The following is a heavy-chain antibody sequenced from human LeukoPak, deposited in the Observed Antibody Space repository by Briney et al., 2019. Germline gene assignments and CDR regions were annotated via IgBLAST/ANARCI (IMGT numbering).Heavy chain of an antibody. CDR2: ISSSGSTI. CDR3: ARDRGSPAYFDY. V-gene: IGHV3-48*03. D-gene: IGHD2-15*01. CDR1: GFTFSSYE. J-gene: IGHJ4*02. Sequence: PGGSLRLSCAASGFTFSSYEMNWVRQAPGKGLEWVSYISSSGSTIYYADSVKGRFTISRDNAKNSLYLQMNSLRAENTAVYYCARDRGSPAYFDYWGQGTLVIVSS.